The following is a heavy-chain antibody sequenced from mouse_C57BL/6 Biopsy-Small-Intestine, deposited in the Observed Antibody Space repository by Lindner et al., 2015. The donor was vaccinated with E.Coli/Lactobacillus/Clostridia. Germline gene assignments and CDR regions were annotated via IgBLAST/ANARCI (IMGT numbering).Heavy chain of an antibody. CDR3: ARRDDYDGYALDY. CDR1: GYAFSSSW. J-gene: IGHJ4*01. CDR2: IYPRGGYT. D-gene: IGHD2-4*01. Sequence: VQLQESGPELVKPGASVKISCKASGYAFSSSWMNWVKQRPGHGLEWIGDIYPRGGYTNYNEKFKGKATLTADKSSSTAYMQFSSLTSEDSAIYYCARRDDYDGYALDYWGQGTSVTVSS. V-gene: IGHV1-82*01.